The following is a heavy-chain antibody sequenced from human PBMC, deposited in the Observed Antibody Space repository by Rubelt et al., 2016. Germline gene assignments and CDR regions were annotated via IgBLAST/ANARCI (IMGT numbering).Heavy chain of an antibody. CDR2: INYSGRT. CDR1: GGSFSGYY. CDR3: ARRGGQSSGFFDFDY. D-gene: IGHD3-22*01. Sequence: QVQLQQWGAGLLKPSETLSLTCAVYGGSFSGYYWSWIRQPPGKGLEWIGEINYSGRTNHNPSLKNRVTISVDTSKNQFSLKVNSVTAADTAVYYCARRGGQSSGFFDFDYWGQGFLVTVSS. J-gene: IGHJ4*02. V-gene: IGHV4-34*01.